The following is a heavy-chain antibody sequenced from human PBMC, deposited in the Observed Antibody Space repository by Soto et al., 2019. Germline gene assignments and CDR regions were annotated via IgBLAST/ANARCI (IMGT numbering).Heavy chain of an antibody. D-gene: IGHD1-26*01. J-gene: IGHJ4*02. Sequence: HPGGSLRLSCEGSGFTVSSNYMNWVRQAPGKGLEWVSLLYSDGNTNYADSVKGRFTISRDNSKNTLHLQMNSLTTEDTAIYYCARDPAGELRGSIVPGGLLNWGQGALVTVSS. CDR2: LYSDGNT. V-gene: IGHV3-53*01. CDR1: GFTVSSNY. CDR3: ARDPAGELRGSIVPGGLLN.